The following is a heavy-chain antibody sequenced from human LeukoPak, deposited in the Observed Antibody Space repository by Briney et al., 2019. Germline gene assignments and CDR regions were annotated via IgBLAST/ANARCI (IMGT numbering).Heavy chain of an antibody. Sequence: GGSLRLSCAASGFTFSSYAMHWVRQAPGKGLEWVAVISYDGSNKYYADSVKGRFTISRDNSKNTLYLQMNSLRAEDTAVYYCAPLRPVHVWGSPFDYWGQGTLVTVSS. CDR1: GFTFSSYA. V-gene: IGHV3-30-3*01. D-gene: IGHD3-16*01. CDR2: ISYDGSNK. CDR3: APLRPVHVWGSPFDY. J-gene: IGHJ4*02.